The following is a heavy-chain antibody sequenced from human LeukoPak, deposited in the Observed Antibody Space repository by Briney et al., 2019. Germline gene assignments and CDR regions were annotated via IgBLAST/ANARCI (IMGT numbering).Heavy chain of an antibody. J-gene: IGHJ4*02. CDR2: IYYSGST. Sequence: SETLSLTCTVSGGSISSSSYYWGWIRQPPGKGLEWIGSIYYSGSTYYNPSLKSRVTISVDTSKNQFSLKLSSVTAADTAVYYCARLRSMVRGEWYYFDYWGQGTLVTVSS. D-gene: IGHD3-10*01. CDR3: ARLRSMVRGEWYYFDY. V-gene: IGHV4-39*01. CDR1: GGSISSSSYY.